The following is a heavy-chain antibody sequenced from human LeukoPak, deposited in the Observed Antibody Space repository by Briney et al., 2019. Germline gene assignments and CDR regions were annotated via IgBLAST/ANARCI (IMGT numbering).Heavy chain of an antibody. CDR3: ARASGYCSGRSCYSII. CDR2: IYHSGST. Sequence: SETLSLTCTVSGYSISSGYYWGWIRQPPGKGLEWIGSIYHSGSTYYNPSLKSRVTISVDTSKNQFSLKLASVTAADTAVYYCARASGYCSGRSCYSIIWGQGTLVTVS. D-gene: IGHD2-15*01. CDR1: GYSISSGYY. J-gene: IGHJ4*02. V-gene: IGHV4-38-2*02.